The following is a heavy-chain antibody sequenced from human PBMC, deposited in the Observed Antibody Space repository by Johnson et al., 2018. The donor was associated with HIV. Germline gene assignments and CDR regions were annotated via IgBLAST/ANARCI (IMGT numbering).Heavy chain of an antibody. CDR2: ISGSGGST. CDR3: ARKVRFGPFDI. V-gene: IGHV3-11*01. CDR1: GFTFSDYY. D-gene: IGHD3-10*01. Sequence: QMLLVESGGGLVKPGGSLRLSCIASGFTFSDYYMSWIRQAPGKGLEWVSAISGSGGSTYYADSVKGRFTISRDNSKNTLYLQMNSLRAEDTAVYYCARKVRFGPFDIWGQGTMVTVSS. J-gene: IGHJ3*02.